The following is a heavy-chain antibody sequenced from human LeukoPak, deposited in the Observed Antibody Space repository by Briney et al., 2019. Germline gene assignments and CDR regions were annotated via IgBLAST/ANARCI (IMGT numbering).Heavy chain of an antibody. D-gene: IGHD5-24*01. CDR1: GFTFSSHA. J-gene: IGHJ4*02. V-gene: IGHV3-23*01. CDR3: AKVGDGYNKKYFDY. CDR2: ISGSGGST. Sequence: PGGSLRLSCAASGFTFSSHALHWVRQAPGKGLEWVSAISGSGGSTYYADSVKGRFTISRDNSKNTPYLQMNNLRAEDTAVYYCAKVGDGYNKKYFDYWGQGTLVTVSS.